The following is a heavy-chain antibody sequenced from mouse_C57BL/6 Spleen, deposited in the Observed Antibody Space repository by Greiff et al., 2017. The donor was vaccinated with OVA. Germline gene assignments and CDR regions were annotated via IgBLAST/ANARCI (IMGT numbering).Heavy chain of an antibody. CDR1: GYAFTNYL. J-gene: IGHJ4*01. D-gene: IGHD1-1*01. Sequence: VKLMESGAELVRPGTSVKVSCKASGYAFTNYLIEWVKQRPGQGLEWIGVINPGSGGTNYNEKFKGKATLTADKSSSTAYMQLSSLTSEDSAVYFCARGVTTVVAEGAMDYWGQGTSVTVSS. CDR2: INPGSGGT. CDR3: ARGVTTVVAEGAMDY. V-gene: IGHV1-54*01.